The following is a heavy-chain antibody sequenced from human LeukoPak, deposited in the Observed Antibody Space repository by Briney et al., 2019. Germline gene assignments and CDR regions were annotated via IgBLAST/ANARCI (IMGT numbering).Heavy chain of an antibody. Sequence: GGSLRLSCTASGFSFSSYWMSWVRQTPEKGLEFVANINQDGSVTNYVDSLKGRCTISRDNAKKSLYLEIRSLRADDTALYYCARDHGSSSFDHSVQGTLATVSS. J-gene: IGHJ4*02. CDR2: INQDGSVT. CDR1: GFSFSSYW. D-gene: IGHD6-13*01. V-gene: IGHV3-7*01. CDR3: ARDHGSSSFDH.